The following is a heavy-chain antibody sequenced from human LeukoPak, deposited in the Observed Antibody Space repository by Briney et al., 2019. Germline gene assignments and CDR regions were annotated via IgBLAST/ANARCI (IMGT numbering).Heavy chain of an antibody. CDR3: ARRAGAYSHPYDY. Sequence: PPGGSLRLSCAASGFMFSSYEMNWVRQAPGKGLEWVSYIRSRGGTIYYADSVKGRFTISRDNSKNTLYLQMNSLRAEDTAVYYCARRAGAYSHPYDYWGQGTLVTVSS. V-gene: IGHV3-48*03. D-gene: IGHD4/OR15-4a*01. J-gene: IGHJ4*02. CDR2: IRSRGGTI. CDR1: GFMFSSYE.